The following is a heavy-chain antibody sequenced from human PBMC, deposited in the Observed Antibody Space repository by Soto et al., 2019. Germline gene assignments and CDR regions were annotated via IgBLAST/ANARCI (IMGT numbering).Heavy chain of an antibody. V-gene: IGHV1-18*04. CDR1: GYTFTSYG. J-gene: IGHJ5*02. CDR2: ISAYNGNT. Sequence: QVQLVQSGAEVKKPGASVKVSCKASGYTFTSYGISWVRQAPGQGLEWMGWISAYNGNTNYAQRLQGRVTMTTDTSTSTAYMELMSLRSDDTAVYYCARVGFLGSSSSRNWFDPWGQGTLVTVSS. D-gene: IGHD6-6*01. CDR3: ARVGFLGSSSSRNWFDP.